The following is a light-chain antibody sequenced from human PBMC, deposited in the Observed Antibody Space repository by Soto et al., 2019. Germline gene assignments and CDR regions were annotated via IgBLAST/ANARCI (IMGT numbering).Light chain of an antibody. Sequence: QSVLTQPPSVSGAPGQRVTISCTGRNSNIGAAGYAVHWYQQLPGTAPKLLIYGNSNRPSGVPDRFSGSKSGTSASLAITGLQAEDEDDYYCQSYDSRLSNWVFGGGPKLTVL. V-gene: IGLV1-40*01. J-gene: IGLJ3*02. CDR3: QSYDSRLSNWV. CDR2: GNS. CDR1: NSNIGAAGYA.